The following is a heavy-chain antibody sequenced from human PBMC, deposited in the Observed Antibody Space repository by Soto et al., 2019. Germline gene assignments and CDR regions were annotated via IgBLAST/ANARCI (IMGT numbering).Heavy chain of an antibody. CDR1: GYTFTSYD. V-gene: IGHV1-8*01. CDR3: ARGNSGYDAHYYYYYMDV. D-gene: IGHD5-12*01. J-gene: IGHJ6*03. Sequence: ASVKVSCKASGYTFTSYDINWVRQATGQGLEWMGWMNLNSGNTGYAQKFQGRVTMTRNTSISTAYMELSSLRSEDTAVYYCARGNSGYDAHYYYYYMDVWGKGTTVTVSS. CDR2: MNLNSGNT.